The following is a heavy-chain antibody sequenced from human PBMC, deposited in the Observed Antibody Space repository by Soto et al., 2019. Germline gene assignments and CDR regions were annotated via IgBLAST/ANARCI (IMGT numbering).Heavy chain of an antibody. J-gene: IGHJ6*02. CDR3: GREIKATSPNYYYYGMDV. D-gene: IGHD1-1*01. CDR2: IKARVGSP. Sequence: GGSLSLSCVASRFSFNTFAMSWVRQAPGTGLEWDSSIKARVGSPYYADSVKGRFTVSKDYAKRTLYLQMNSLRAEDTVLYYCGREIKATSPNYYYYGMDVWGQGTTVTVSS. CDR1: RFSFNTFA. V-gene: IGHV3-23*01.